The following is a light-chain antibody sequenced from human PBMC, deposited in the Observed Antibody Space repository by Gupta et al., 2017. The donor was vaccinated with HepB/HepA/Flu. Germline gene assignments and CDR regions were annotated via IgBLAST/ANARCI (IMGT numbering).Light chain of an antibody. J-gene: IGKJ3*01. CDR2: AAS. Sequence: ENVLTQSPGTLSLSPGESASLSCRASQSVGANFVAWYQQKPGQAPRLLIYAASNRATGVPERFSGSGSVTDFTLTISKLESEDFAVYYCQQYGNSPFTFGPGTKVDLK. V-gene: IGKV3-20*01. CDR1: QSVGANF. CDR3: QQYGNSPFT.